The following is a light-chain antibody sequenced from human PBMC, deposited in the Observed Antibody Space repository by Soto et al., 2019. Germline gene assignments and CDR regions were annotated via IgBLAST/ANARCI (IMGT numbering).Light chain of an antibody. J-gene: IGKJ4*01. Sequence: EIVLTQSPAILSLSPGERAALSCRASQSIKTYLAWYLQRPGQAPRLLIYDASKRASGIPARFSGSGSGTDFTLTISSLEPEDFALYYCQQRSEWPLTFGGGTKVEIK. V-gene: IGKV3-11*01. CDR2: DAS. CDR3: QQRSEWPLT. CDR1: QSIKTY.